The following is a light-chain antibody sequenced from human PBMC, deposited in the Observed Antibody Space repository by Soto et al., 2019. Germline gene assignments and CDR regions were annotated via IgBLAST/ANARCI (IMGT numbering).Light chain of an antibody. CDR1: QSVSSSF. J-gene: IGKJ1*01. CDR3: QQYGNSPWT. CDR2: GAS. Sequence: EIVLTQSPGTLSLSPGERATLSCRASQSVSSSFLAWYQQKPGQAPRLLIYGASSRATGIPDRFSGSGSGTDFTLTISSLEPEDFAVYYCQQYGNSPWTFGQGTKVEI. V-gene: IGKV3-20*01.